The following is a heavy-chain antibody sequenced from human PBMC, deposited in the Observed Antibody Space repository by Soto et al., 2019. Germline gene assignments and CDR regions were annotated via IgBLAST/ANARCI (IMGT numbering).Heavy chain of an antibody. CDR2: IKQDGTEK. V-gene: IGHV3-7*05. CDR3: ARDQGVTGTTGDFDY. Sequence: EVQLVESGGALVQPGGSLRLSCAASGFTFSGHWMTWVRQAPGKGLEWVANIKQDGTEKYYVGSVRGRFTISRDNAKNSVYLQMDSLRAEDSAVYYCARDQGVTGTTGDFDYWGQGTLVIVSS. J-gene: IGHJ4*02. D-gene: IGHD1-7*01. CDR1: GFTFSGHW.